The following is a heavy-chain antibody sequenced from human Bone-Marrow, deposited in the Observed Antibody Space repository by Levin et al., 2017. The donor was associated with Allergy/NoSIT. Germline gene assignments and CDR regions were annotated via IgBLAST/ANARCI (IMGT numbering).Heavy chain of an antibody. Sequence: GGSLRLSCKGSGYSFTSYWIGWVRQMPGKGLEWMGIIYPGDSDTRYSPSFQGQVTISADKSISTAYLQWSSLKASDTAMYYCASPSGGVATGMDVWGQGTTVTVSS. J-gene: IGHJ6*02. V-gene: IGHV5-51*01. CDR1: GYSFTSYW. D-gene: IGHD2-8*02. CDR2: IYPGDSDT. CDR3: ASPSGGVATGMDV.